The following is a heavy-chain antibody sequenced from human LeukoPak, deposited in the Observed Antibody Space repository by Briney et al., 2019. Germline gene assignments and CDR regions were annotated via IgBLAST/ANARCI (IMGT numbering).Heavy chain of an antibody. V-gene: IGHV4-39*07. CDR3: ARDAYYYDSSGYYLYDY. D-gene: IGHD3-22*01. CDR2: IYYSGST. Sequence: PSETLSLTCTVSGGSISSSSYYWGWIRQPPGKGLEWTGSIYYSGSTYYNPSLKSRVTISVDTSKNQFSLKLSSVTAADTAVYYCARDAYYYDSSGYYLYDYWGQGTLVTVSS. J-gene: IGHJ4*02. CDR1: GGSISSSSYY.